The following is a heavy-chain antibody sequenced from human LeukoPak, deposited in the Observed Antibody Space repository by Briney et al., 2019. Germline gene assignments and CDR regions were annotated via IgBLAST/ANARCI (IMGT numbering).Heavy chain of an antibody. J-gene: IGHJ4*02. V-gene: IGHV5-51*01. D-gene: IGHD3-22*01. Sequence: GESLKISCKGSGYSFTSYWIGWVRQMPGKGLEWMGIIYPGDSDTRYSPSFQGQVTIAVDKSITTAYLQWSSLKASDTAIYYCARQNASSGFRHFDYWGQGTLVTVSS. CDR2: IYPGDSDT. CDR3: ARQNASSGFRHFDY. CDR1: GYSFTSYW.